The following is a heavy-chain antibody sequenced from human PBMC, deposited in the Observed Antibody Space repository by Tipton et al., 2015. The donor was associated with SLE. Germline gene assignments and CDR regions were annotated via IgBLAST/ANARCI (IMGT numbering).Heavy chain of an antibody. CDR1: GYTFNSYG. V-gene: IGHV1-18*01. D-gene: IGHD1-26*01. J-gene: IGHJ3*02. CDR2: ISAYNGNT. CDR3: ARGPQWEPPAFDI. Sequence: QVQLVQSGPEVKKPGASVKVSCKASGYTFNSYGVSWVRQAPGQGLEWMGWISAYNGNTNYAQNLQGRVTMTTDTSTNTAYMELRSLTSDDTAIYYCARGPQWEPPAFDIWGHGTMVTVSS.